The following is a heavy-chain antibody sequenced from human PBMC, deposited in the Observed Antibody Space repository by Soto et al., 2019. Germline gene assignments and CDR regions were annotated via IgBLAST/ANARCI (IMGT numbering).Heavy chain of an antibody. D-gene: IGHD2-15*01. CDR2: TYYRSKWYN. CDR1: GDSVSSNSAA. J-gene: IGHJ4*02. Sequence: SPTLSLPCAISGDSVSSNSAAWNWIRQSPSRGLEWLGRTYYRSKWYNDYAVSVKSRITINPDTSKNQFSLQLNSVTPEDTAVYYCARVIVVVVAATGTRAYYFDYWGQGTLVTVSS. V-gene: IGHV6-1*01. CDR3: ARVIVVVVAATGTRAYYFDY.